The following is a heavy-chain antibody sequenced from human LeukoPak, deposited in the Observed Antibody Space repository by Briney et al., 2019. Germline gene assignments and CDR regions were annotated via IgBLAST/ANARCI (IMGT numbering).Heavy chain of an antibody. D-gene: IGHD4-17*01. CDR1: GYTFTSYA. Sequence: ASVKVSCKASGYTFTSYAMNWVRQAPGQGLEWMGWINTNTGNPTYAQGFTGRFVFSLDTSVSTAYLQISSLKAEDTAVYYCARDVETTVTTWFDPWGQGTLVTVSS. V-gene: IGHV7-4-1*02. CDR3: ARDVETTVTTWFDP. CDR2: INTNTGNP. J-gene: IGHJ5*02.